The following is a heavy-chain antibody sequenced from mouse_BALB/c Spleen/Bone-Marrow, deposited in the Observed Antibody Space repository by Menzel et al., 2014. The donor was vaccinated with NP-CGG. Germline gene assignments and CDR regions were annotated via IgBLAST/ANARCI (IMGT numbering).Heavy chain of an antibody. CDR2: IRNKANGYTT. CDR1: GFTFTDHH. CDR3: ARDYSYYFDY. J-gene: IGHJ2*01. V-gene: IGHV7-3*02. D-gene: IGHD2-1*01. Sequence: EVQLVESGGGLVQPGGFLRLSCATSGFTFTDHHVSWVRQPPGKALEWLGFIRNKANGYTTEYSASVKGRFTISRDNSQSIVYLQMNTLRAEDSATYYCARDYSYYFDYWGQGTTLTVSS.